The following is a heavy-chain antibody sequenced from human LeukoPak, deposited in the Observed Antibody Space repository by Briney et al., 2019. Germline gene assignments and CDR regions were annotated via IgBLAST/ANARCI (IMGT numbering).Heavy chain of an antibody. CDR1: GFTFSRYA. D-gene: IGHD3-10*01. J-gene: IGHJ3*02. V-gene: IGHV3-48*04. CDR3: AREESRNDAFDI. Sequence: PGGSLRLSCAASGFTFSRYAMNWVRQAPGKGLEWVSYISGGSSTIYYADSVKGRFTISRDNAKNTLSLQMNSLRAEDTAVYYCAREESRNDAFDIWGQGTMVTVSS. CDR2: ISGGSSTI.